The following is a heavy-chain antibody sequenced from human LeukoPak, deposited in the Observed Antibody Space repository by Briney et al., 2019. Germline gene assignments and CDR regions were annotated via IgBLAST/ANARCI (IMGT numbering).Heavy chain of an antibody. J-gene: IGHJ3*02. V-gene: IGHV4-31*03. CDR2: IYYSGST. CDR1: GGSISSGGYY. CDR3: ASSLYYYDSSGYYTVGAFDI. Sequence: SQTLSLTCTVSGGSISSGGYYWSWIRQHPGKGLEWIGYIYYSGSTYYNPSLKSRVTISVDRSKNQFSLKLSSVTAADTAVYYCASSLYYYDSSGYYTVGAFDIWGQGTMVTVSS. D-gene: IGHD3-22*01.